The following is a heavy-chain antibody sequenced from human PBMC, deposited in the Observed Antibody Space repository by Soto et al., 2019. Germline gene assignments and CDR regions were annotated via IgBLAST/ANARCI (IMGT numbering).Heavy chain of an antibody. CDR1: GYTFTSYG. D-gene: IGHD3-9*01. V-gene: IGHV1-18*01. Sequence: ASVKVSCKASGYTFTSYGISWVRQAPGQGLEWMGWISAYNGNTNYAQKLQGRVTMTTDTSTSKAYMELRSLRSDDTAVYYCARATYYDILTGYYPDYYYYGMDVWGQGTTVTVSS. CDR3: ARATYYDILTGYYPDYYYYGMDV. CDR2: ISAYNGNT. J-gene: IGHJ6*02.